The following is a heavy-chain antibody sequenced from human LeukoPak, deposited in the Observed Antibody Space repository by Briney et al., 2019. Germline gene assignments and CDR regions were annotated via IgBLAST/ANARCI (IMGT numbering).Heavy chain of an antibody. D-gene: IGHD3-10*01. V-gene: IGHV4-34*01. J-gene: IGHJ4*02. CDR3: ARDRYYGSGSYYTRFFDY. Sequence: SETLSLTCAVYGGSFSGYYWSWIRQPPGKGLEWIGEINHSGSTNYNPSLKSRVTISVDTSKNQFSLKLSSVTAADTAVYYCARDRYYGSGSYYTRFFDYWGQGTLVTVSS. CDR1: GGSFSGYY. CDR2: INHSGST.